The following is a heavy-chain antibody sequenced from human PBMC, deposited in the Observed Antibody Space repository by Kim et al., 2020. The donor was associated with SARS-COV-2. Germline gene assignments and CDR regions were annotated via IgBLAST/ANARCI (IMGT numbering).Heavy chain of an antibody. CDR2: IYYSGTT. Sequence: SETLSLTCTVSGGSISSYYWSWVRQAPGKGLEWIGYIYYSGTTNYNPSLKSRVTISVDTSKNQFPLRLSSVTAADTAVYYCARAPRDDYKRGYYYYGMDV. D-gene: IGHD4-4*01. CDR3: ARAPRDDYKRGYYYYGMDV. J-gene: IGHJ6*01. V-gene: IGHV4-59*13. CDR1: GGSISSYY.